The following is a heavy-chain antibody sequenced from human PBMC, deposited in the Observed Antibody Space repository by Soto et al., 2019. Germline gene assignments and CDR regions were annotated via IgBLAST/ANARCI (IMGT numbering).Heavy chain of an antibody. CDR1: GYSFTSYW. D-gene: IGHD5-12*01. J-gene: IGHJ3*01. V-gene: IGHV5-51*01. CDR3: ARAPKATLMAHHAFEL. CDR2: IYPGDSDT. Sequence: PGESLKISCKGSGYSFTSYWIGWVRQMPGKGLEWMGIIYPGDSDTRYSPSFQGQVTISADKSISTAYLQWSSLKASDTAMYSCARAPKATLMAHHAFELWGQAPMVT.